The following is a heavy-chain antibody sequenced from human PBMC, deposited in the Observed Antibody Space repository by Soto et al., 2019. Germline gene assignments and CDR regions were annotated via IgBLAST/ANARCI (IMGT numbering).Heavy chain of an antibody. J-gene: IGHJ4*02. CDR1: GFTFSSYS. D-gene: IGHD2-15*01. V-gene: IGHV3-48*02. CDR2: ISSSSNTI. CDR3: TRRSLAAFDY. Sequence: EVQLVESGGGLVQPGGSLRLSCAASGFTFSSYSMNWVRQAPGKGLEWVSYISSSSNTIYYADSVKGRFTISRDNAKNALYLQMNSLRDEDTAVYYCTRRSLAAFDYWGQGTLVTVSS.